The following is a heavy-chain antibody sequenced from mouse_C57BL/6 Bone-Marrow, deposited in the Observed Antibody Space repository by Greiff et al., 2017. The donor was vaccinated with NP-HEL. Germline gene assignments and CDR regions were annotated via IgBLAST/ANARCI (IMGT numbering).Heavy chain of an antibody. Sequence: HLPPSFASLFRPVSSFPLSFTSSCFNFTDAYMHFLLHRPVQCLEWIGWIDPENGDTESASKFQGKATIPADTSSNTAYLQLSSLTSEDTAVYYCTISPFYYYGSPYAMDYWGQGTSVTVSS. J-gene: IGHJ4*01. CDR1: CFNFTDAY. CDR2: IDPENGDT. V-gene: IGHV14-4*01. CDR3: TISPFYYYGSPYAMDY. D-gene: IGHD1-1*01.